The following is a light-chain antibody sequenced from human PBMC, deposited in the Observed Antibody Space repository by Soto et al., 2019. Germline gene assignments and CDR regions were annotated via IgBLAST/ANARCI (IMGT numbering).Light chain of an antibody. CDR2: DAS. V-gene: IGKV1-33*01. J-gene: IGKJ5*01. CDR1: QEITSF. Sequence: DIQVTQSPLYLSASVGDRVTITCRASQEITSFVAWYQQQPEKAPNLLIYDASNLEIGVPSRFSGSGSGTHFTFTISSLQTEDIGTYYCQQYDILPITFGRGTRLEIK. CDR3: QQYDILPIT.